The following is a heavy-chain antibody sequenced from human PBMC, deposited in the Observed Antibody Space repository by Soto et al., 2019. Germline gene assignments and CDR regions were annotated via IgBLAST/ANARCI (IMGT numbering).Heavy chain of an antibody. CDR2: IWYDGNNK. CDR1: GFTFSNYG. D-gene: IGHD1-26*01. CDR3: ARRGAGYIWNFDY. J-gene: IGHJ4*02. V-gene: IGHV3-33*01. Sequence: QVQLVESGGGVVQPWRSLRLSCAASGFTFSNYGMHWVRQAPGKGLEWVAVIWYDGNNKYYADSVEGRFTISRDNSKNTLYLQMNSLRAEDTAVYYCARRGAGYIWNFDYWGQGTLVTVSS.